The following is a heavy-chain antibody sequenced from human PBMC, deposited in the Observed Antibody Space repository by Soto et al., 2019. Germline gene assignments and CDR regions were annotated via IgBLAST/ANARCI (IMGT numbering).Heavy chain of an antibody. CDR1: GYTFTSYA. V-gene: IGHV1-3*01. J-gene: IGHJ4*02. Sequence: QVQLVQSGAEVKKPGASVKVSCKASGYTFTSYAMHWVRQAPGHRLEWMGWINAGNGNTKYSQKFQGRVTITRDTSESTSYMRLSSLRSEDTAVYYCARDPGYSSGYNWGQGTLVTVSS. CDR2: INAGNGNT. CDR3: ARDPGYSSGYN. D-gene: IGHD5-18*01.